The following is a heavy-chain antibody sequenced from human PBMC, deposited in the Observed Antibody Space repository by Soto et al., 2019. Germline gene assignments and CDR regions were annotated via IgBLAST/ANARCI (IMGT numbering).Heavy chain of an antibody. CDR1: GFTFSSYG. J-gene: IGHJ4*02. Sequence: QVQLVESGGGVVQPGRSLRLSCAASGFTFSSYGMHWVRQAPGKGLEWVAVIWYDGSNKYYADSVKGRFTISRDNSKNTLYLQMNSLRAEDTAVYYCARAGQWLTYTQFDYWGQGTLVTVSS. CDR3: ARAGQWLTYTQFDY. V-gene: IGHV3-33*01. D-gene: IGHD6-19*01. CDR2: IWYDGSNK.